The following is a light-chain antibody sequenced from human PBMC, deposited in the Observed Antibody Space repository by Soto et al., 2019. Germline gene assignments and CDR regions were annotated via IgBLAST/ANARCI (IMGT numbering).Light chain of an antibody. J-gene: IGLJ2*01. Sequence: QSALTQPASVSGSPGQSITISCTGTSSDVGAYNYVSWYQQHPGKAPKLMIFDVSKRPSGVPDRFSGSKSGNTASLTVSGLQAEDEADYYCSSYAGSNVVFGGGTKLTVL. V-gene: IGLV2-8*01. CDR1: SSDVGAYNY. CDR3: SSYAGSNVV. CDR2: DVS.